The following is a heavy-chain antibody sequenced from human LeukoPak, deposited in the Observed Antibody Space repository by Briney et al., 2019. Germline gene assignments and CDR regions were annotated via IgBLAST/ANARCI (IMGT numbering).Heavy chain of an antibody. CDR3: ASIDYDSSGYYHS. J-gene: IGHJ4*02. Sequence: GGSLRLFCAASGLTFSSYSMNWVRQAPGKGLEWVSSISSSSSYIYYADSVKGRFTISRDNAKNSLYLQMNSLRAEDTAVYYCASIDYDSSGYYHSWGQGTLVTVSS. V-gene: IGHV3-21*01. CDR2: ISSSSSYI. D-gene: IGHD3-22*01. CDR1: GLTFSSYS.